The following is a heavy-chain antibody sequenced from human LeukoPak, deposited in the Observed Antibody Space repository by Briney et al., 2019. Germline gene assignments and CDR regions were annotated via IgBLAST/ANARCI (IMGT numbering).Heavy chain of an antibody. CDR1: GYTFTGYY. V-gene: IGHV1-2*02. Sequence: ASVKFSCKASGYTFTGYYIHWVRQAPGQGLEWMGWINPNSGGTNYAQKFQGRVTMTRDTSISTAYMELSRLRSDDTAVYYCAKVMGSGQWLVEREDFDICGQGTMVSVSS. D-gene: IGHD6-19*01. CDR2: INPNSGGT. CDR3: AKVMGSGQWLVEREDFDI. J-gene: IGHJ3*02.